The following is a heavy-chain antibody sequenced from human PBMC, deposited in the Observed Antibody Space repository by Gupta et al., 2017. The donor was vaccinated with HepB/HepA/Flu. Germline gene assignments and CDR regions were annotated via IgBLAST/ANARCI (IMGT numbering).Heavy chain of an antibody. J-gene: IGHJ6*02. V-gene: IGHV3-48*03. CDR3: ARDLEDTAMETYYYYGMDV. Sequence: EVQLVESGGGLVQPGGSLRLSCAASGFTFSMYEMNWVRQAPGKGLEWVSYISSSGSTIYYADSVKGRFTISRDNAKNSLYLQMNSLRAEDTAVYYCARDLEDTAMETYYYYGMDVWGQGTTVTVSS. CDR1: GFTFSMYE. D-gene: IGHD5-18*01. CDR2: ISSSGSTI.